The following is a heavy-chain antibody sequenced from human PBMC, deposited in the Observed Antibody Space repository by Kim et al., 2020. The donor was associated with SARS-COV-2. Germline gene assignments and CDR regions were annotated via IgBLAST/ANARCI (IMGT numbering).Heavy chain of an antibody. V-gene: IGHV3-23*01. J-gene: IGHJ4*02. CDR2: ISGSGDSP. CDR3: AKGQYSFDS. Sequence: VRQDQGKGLERGSAISGSGDSPYYADSVKGRFSISRDNSKNTLSLQMDGLGAEDTALYYCAKGQYSFDSLGQGTLVTVSS.